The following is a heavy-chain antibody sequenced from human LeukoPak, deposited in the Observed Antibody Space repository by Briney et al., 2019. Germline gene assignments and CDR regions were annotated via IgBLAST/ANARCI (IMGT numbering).Heavy chain of an antibody. D-gene: IGHD2-15*01. CDR3: ASLVVLHGMDV. Sequence: GGSLRLSCAASGFTFSSYSMNWVRQAPGKGLEWVSSISSSSSYIYYADSVKGRFTISRDNAKNSLYLQMNSLRAEDTAVYYCASLVVLHGMDVWGQGTTVTVSS. V-gene: IGHV3-21*01. J-gene: IGHJ6*02. CDR2: ISSSSSYI. CDR1: GFTFSSYS.